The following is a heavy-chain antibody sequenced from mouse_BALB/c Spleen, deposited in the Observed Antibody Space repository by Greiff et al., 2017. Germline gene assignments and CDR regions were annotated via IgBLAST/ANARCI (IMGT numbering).Heavy chain of an antibody. J-gene: IGHJ4*01. CDR2: ISSGGSYT. CDR3: TRLYDYDAMDY. Sequence: EVQGVESGGGLVKPGGSLKLSCAASGFTFSSYTMSWVRQTPEKRLEWVATISSGGSYTYYPDSVKGRFTISRDNAKNTLYLQMSSLKSEDTAMYYCTRLYDYDAMDYWGQGTSVTVSS. V-gene: IGHV5-6-4*01. D-gene: IGHD2-10*02. CDR1: GFTFSSYT.